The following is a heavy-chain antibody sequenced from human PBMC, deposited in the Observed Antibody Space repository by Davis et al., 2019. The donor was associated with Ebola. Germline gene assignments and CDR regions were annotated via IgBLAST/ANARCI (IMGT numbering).Heavy chain of an antibody. V-gene: IGHV3-30-3*01. CDR2: ISYDGSNK. CDR1: GFTFSSYA. D-gene: IGHD3-10*01. J-gene: IGHJ4*02. CDR3: ARGPLRGVNY. Sequence: GESLKISCAASGFTFSSYAMHWVRQAPGKGLEWVAVISYDGSNKYYADSVKGRFTISRDNAKNSLYLQMNSLRDEDTAVYYCARGPLRGVNYWGQGTLVTVSS.